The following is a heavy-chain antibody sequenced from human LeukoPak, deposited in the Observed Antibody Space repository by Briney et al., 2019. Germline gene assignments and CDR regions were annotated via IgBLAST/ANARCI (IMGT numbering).Heavy chain of an antibody. CDR2: INHSGST. J-gene: IGHJ5*02. V-gene: IGHV4-34*01. Sequence: PSETLSLTCAVYGGSFSGYYWSWIRQPPGKGLEWIGEINHSGSTNYNPSLKSRVTISVDTSKNQFSLKLSSVTAADTAVYYCARGRATMVRGVIKHNWFDPWGQGTLVTVSS. CDR1: GGSFSGYY. CDR3: ARGRATMVRGVIKHNWFDP. D-gene: IGHD3-10*01.